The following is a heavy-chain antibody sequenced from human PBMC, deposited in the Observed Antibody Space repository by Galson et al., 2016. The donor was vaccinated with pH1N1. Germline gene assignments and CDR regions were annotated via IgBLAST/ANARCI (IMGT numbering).Heavy chain of an antibody. CDR2: IYWNDDK. CDR3: AHSLYGDYVGWFDP. D-gene: IGHD4-17*01. V-gene: IGHV2-5*01. CDR1: GFSPSTSGVG. J-gene: IGHJ5*02. Sequence: PALVKPTQTLTLTCTFSGFSPSTSGVGVGWIRQPPGKALEWLALIYWNDDKRYSPSLKSRLTTTKHTSKNQVVLTMTNMDPVDTATYYCAHSLYGDYVGWFDPWGQGTLVTVSS.